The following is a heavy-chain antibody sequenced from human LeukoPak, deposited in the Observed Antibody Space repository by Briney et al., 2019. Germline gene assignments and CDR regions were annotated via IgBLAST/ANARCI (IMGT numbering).Heavy chain of an antibody. CDR2: ISSRGSTI. D-gene: IGHD2-15*01. J-gene: IGHJ4*02. CDR3: ARVLETDCSGGSCYSGLDY. CDR1: GFTFSDYY. V-gene: IGHV3-11*01. Sequence: PGGSLRLSCAASGFTFSDYYMSWIRQAPGKGLEWVSYISSRGSTIYYADSVKGRFTISRDNAKNSLYLQMNSLRAEDTAVYYCARVLETDCSGGSCYSGLDYWGQGTLVTVSS.